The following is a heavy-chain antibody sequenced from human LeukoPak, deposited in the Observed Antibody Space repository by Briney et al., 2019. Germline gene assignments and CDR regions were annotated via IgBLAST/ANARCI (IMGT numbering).Heavy chain of an antibody. J-gene: IGHJ5*02. D-gene: IGHD6-19*01. CDR3: ARRHTETIAVAANNWFDP. V-gene: IGHV4-39*01. Sequence: ETETPICTVSGGSISSSSDYWGRIRQPPGKGLEWIGSIYYSGSTYYNPSLKSRVTISVDTSKNQFSLKLSSVTAADTAVYYCARRHTETIAVAANNWFDPWGEGTLVTVSS. CDR2: IYYSGST. CDR1: GGSISSSSDY.